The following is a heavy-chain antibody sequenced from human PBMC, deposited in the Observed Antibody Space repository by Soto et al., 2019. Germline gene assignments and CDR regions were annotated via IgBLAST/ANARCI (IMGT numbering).Heavy chain of an antibody. J-gene: IGHJ3*02. Sequence: SETLSLTCTVSGGSVSSGAYYWTWIRQRPGKGLEWIGYIYYSGSTYYSPPLKSRLSISLDTSKNQFSLRLSSVTAADTAMYYCARARLRAVYALDIWGQGTMVTVSS. CDR2: IYYSGST. CDR3: ARARLRAVYALDI. CDR1: GGSVSSGAYY. V-gene: IGHV4-31*03. D-gene: IGHD5-12*01.